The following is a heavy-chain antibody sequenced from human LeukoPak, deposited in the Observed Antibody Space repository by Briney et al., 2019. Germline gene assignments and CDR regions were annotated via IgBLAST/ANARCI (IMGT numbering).Heavy chain of an antibody. CDR1: GGSISSYY. V-gene: IGHV4-59*12. D-gene: IGHD2-15*01. CDR2: IYYSGST. J-gene: IGHJ5*02. Sequence: SETLSLTCTVSGGSISSYYWSWIRQPPGKGLEWIGYIYYSGSTNYNPSLKSRVTISVDTSKNQFSLKLSSVTAADTAVYYCARGYCSGGSCYGMSWFDPWGQGTLVTVSS. CDR3: ARGYCSGGSCYGMSWFDP.